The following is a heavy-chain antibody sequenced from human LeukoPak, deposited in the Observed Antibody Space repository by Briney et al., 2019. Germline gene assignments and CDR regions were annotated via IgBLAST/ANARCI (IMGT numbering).Heavy chain of an antibody. CDR1: GYTFTSYD. Sequence: EASVKVSCKASGYTFTSYDINWVRQATGQGLEWMGWMNPNSGNTGYAQKFQGRVTITRNTSISTAYMELSSLRSEDTAVYFCARGLNYYDSSGYYYDARFDYWGQGTLVTVSS. CDR3: ARGLNYYDSSGYYYDARFDY. J-gene: IGHJ4*02. D-gene: IGHD3-22*01. CDR2: MNPNSGNT. V-gene: IGHV1-8*03.